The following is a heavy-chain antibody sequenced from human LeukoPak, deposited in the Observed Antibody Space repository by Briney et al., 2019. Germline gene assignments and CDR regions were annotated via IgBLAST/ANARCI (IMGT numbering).Heavy chain of an antibody. CDR3: ARGTYGDYFDY. J-gene: IGHJ4*02. CDR1: GFTFSSYD. V-gene: IGHV3-13*01. D-gene: IGHD4-17*01. CDR2: IGTAGDT. Sequence: PGGSLRLSCAASGFTFSSYDMHWVRQATGKGLEWVSAIGTAGDTYYPGSAKGRFTISRENAKNSLYLQMNSLRAGDTAVYYCARGTYGDYFDYWGQGTLVTVSS.